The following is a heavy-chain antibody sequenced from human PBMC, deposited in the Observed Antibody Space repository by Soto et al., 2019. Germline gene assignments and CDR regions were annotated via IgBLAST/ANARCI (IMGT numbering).Heavy chain of an antibody. V-gene: IGHV4-4*07. CDR3: ARACSSNSCYAVFDY. Sequence: PSDTLSLTCTVSGSSISSYYWSWIRQPAGKGLEWIGRIYTSGSTNSNPSHKTRVTMSVDTSKNQFSLNLSSVNAADTAVYYCARACSSNSCYAVFDYWGQGTLVTVSS. J-gene: IGHJ4*02. CDR1: GSSISSYY. D-gene: IGHD2-2*01. CDR2: IYTSGST.